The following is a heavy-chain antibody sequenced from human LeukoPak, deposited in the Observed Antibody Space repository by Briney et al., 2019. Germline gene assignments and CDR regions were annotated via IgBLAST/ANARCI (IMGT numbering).Heavy chain of an antibody. CDR2: IVPGFGAV. D-gene: IGHD2-2*01. Sequence: SVKVSCKVSGDTLNTFGFTWVRQAPGQGLEWMGGIVPGFGAVNYAPGFQDRITVTADESTSTVYMELNSLRSDDSAVYFCARGAGVVPAAKSLGYYLYYYMDVWGEGTMVTVSS. V-gene: IGHV1-69*01. J-gene: IGHJ6*03. CDR1: GDTLNTFG. CDR3: ARGAGVVPAAKSLGYYLYYYMDV.